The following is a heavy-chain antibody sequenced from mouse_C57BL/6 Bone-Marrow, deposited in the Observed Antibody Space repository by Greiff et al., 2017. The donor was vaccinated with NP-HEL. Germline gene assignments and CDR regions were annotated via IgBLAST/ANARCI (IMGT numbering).Heavy chain of an antibody. Sequence: EVKLMESGGGLVKPGGSLKLSCAASGFTFSSYAMSWVRQTPEKRLEWVATISDGGSYTYYPDNVKGRFTISRDNAKNNLYLQMSHLKSEDTAMYYCAREKGTVVASPFDYWGKGTTLTVSS. D-gene: IGHD1-1*01. CDR2: ISDGGSYT. CDR1: GFTFSSYA. V-gene: IGHV5-4*01. J-gene: IGHJ2*01. CDR3: AREKGTVVASPFDY.